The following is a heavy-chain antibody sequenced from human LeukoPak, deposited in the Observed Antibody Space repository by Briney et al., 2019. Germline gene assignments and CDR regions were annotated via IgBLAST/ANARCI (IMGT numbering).Heavy chain of an antibody. Sequence: GGSLRLSCAASGFTFSSYGMSWVRQAPGKGLEWVSAISGSGGSAYYADSVKGRFTISRDNSKNTLYLQMNSLRAEDTAVYYCARGAWYSSAYTALHYFDYWGQGTLVTVSS. D-gene: IGHD6-19*01. V-gene: IGHV3-23*01. J-gene: IGHJ4*02. CDR3: ARGAWYSSAYTALHYFDY. CDR2: ISGSGGSA. CDR1: GFTFSSYG.